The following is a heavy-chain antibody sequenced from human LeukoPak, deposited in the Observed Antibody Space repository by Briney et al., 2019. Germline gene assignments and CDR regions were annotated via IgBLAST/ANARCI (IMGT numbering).Heavy chain of an antibody. V-gene: IGHV1-24*01. CDR3: ATGSIAARPRYYYGMDV. J-gene: IGHJ6*02. Sequence: GASVKVSCKVSGYTLTELSMHWVRQAPGKGLEWMGGFDPEDGETIYAQKFQGRVTMTEDTSTDTAYMELSSLRSEDTAVYYCATGSIAARPRYYYGMDVRGQGTTVTVSS. D-gene: IGHD6-6*01. CDR1: GYTLTELS. CDR2: FDPEDGET.